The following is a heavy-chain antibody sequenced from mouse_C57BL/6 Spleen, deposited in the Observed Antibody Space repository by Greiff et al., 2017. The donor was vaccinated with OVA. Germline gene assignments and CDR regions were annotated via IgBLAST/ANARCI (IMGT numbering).Heavy chain of an antibody. Sequence: QVHVKQPGAELVKPGASVKMSCTASGYTFTSYWITWVQQRPGQGLEWIGDIYPGSGSTNYNEKVKSKATLTVDTSSSTAYMQLSSLTSEDYTVYYYATDYYGYGKKNYFGCWGQGTTLTVSS. CDR1: GYTFTSYW. CDR3: ATDYYGYGKKNYFGC. CDR2: IYPGSGST. D-gene: IGHD2-2*01. V-gene: IGHV1-55*01. J-gene: IGHJ2*01.